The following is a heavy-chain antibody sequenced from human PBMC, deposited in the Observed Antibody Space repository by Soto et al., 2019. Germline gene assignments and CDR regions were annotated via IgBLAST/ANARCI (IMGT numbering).Heavy chain of an antibody. CDR1: GGTFSTYT. D-gene: IGHD5-18*01. CDR3: ATTDVDPAMVMVILDY. Sequence: QVQLVQSGAEVRKPGSSVKVSCEASGGTFSTYTFNWVRQAPGQGLEWMGRIIPILGITNYAQKFQGRVTLTADNSTSTAYMDLSSLRSEDTAVYYCATTDVDPAMVMVILDYWGQGTLVTVSS. J-gene: IGHJ4*02. CDR2: IIPILGIT. V-gene: IGHV1-69*02.